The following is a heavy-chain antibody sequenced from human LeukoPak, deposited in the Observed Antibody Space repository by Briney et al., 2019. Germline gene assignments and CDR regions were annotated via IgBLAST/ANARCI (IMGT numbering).Heavy chain of an antibody. CDR1: GFTFSSFS. J-gene: IGHJ6*02. CDR2: ISYGGSNK. Sequence: PGSSLRLSCAATGFTFSSFSMHWVRQAPGKGLEWVAVISYGGSNKYYADSVKGRFTISRDNSKNTLYLQMNSLRTEDTAVYYCAKGRVGANGYYYYGMDVWGQGTTVSVSS. D-gene: IGHD1-26*01. V-gene: IGHV3-30*18. CDR3: AKGRVGANGYYYYGMDV.